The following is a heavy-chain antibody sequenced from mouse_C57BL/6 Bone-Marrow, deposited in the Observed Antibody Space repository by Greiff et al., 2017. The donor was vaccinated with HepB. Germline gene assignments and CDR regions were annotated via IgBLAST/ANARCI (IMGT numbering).Heavy chain of an antibody. J-gene: IGHJ3*01. CDR1: GFTFSDYY. CDR3: ARNHYSNYEGFAY. D-gene: IGHD2-5*01. V-gene: IGHV5-12*01. CDR2: ISNGGGST. Sequence: EVQLVESGGGLVQPGGSLKLSCAASGFTFSDYYMYWVRQTPEKRLEWVAYISNGGGSTYYPDTVKGRFTISRDNAKNTLYLQMSRLKSEDTAMYYCARNHYSNYEGFAYWGQGTLVTVSA.